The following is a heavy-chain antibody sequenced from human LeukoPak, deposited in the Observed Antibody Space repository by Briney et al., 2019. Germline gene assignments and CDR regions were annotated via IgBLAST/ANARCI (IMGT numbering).Heavy chain of an antibody. CDR2: IKQNGSEK. V-gene: IGHV3-7*01. CDR3: ADPGVGF. Sequence: GGSLRLSCAASGFTFSNYWMSWVRQAPGEGLEWVANIKQNGSEKSYVDSVKGRFTISRDNAKNSLYLQMNNLGAEDTAVYYCADPGVGFWGQGTLVTVSS. D-gene: IGHD2-8*01. J-gene: IGHJ4*02. CDR1: GFTFSNYW.